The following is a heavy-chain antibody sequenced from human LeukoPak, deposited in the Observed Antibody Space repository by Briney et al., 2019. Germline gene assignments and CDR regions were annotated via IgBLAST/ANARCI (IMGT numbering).Heavy chain of an antibody. CDR2: INPNSGGT. V-gene: IGHV1-2*02. CDR1: GYTFTSCA. D-gene: IGHD6-13*01. CDR3: AREVFLYSSSNTRAFDI. J-gene: IGHJ3*02. Sequence: GASVKVSCKASGYTFTSCAMNWVRQAPGQGLEWMGWINPNSGGTNYAQKFQGRVTMTRDTSISTAYMELSRLRSDDTAVYYCAREVFLYSSSNTRAFDIWGQGTMVTVSS.